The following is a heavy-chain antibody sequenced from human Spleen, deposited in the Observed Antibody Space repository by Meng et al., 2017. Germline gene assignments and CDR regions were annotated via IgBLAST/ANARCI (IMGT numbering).Heavy chain of an antibody. CDR3: ARGPTTMAHDFDY. D-gene: IGHD4-11*01. CDR2: LYYSGST. V-gene: IGHV4-31*03. Sequence: VPLPHSVPGLGKPPHTLSLTCTVPVGSISSGGYYWSWIHQHPGKGLEWIGYLYYSGSTYYNPSLKSRLTISVDTSQNNLSLKLSSVTAADSAVYYCARGPTTMAHDFDYWGQGTLVTVSS. CDR1: VGSISSGGYY. J-gene: IGHJ4*02.